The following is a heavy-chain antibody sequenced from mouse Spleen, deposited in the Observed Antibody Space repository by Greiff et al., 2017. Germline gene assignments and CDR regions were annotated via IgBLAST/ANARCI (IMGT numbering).Heavy chain of an antibody. J-gene: IGHJ3*01. D-gene: IGHD1-1*01. Sequence: QVQLKQPGAELVKPGASVKLSCKASGYTFTSYWMHWVKQRPGQGLEWIGMIHPNSGSTNYNEKFKSKATLTVDKSSSTAYMQLSSLTSEDSAVYYCARSYYGSSHGGFAYWGQGTLVTVSA. V-gene: IGHV1-64*01. CDR3: ARSYYGSSHGGFAY. CDR2: IHPNSGST. CDR1: GYTFTSYW.